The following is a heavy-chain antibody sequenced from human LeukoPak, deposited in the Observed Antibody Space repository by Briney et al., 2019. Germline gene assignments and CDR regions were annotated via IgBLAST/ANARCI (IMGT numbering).Heavy chain of an antibody. D-gene: IGHD4-17*01. Sequence: GGSLRLSCAASGFTFSGSAMHWVRQASGKGLEWVGRTRSKGNSYATAYAASVKGRFTISRDDSKNTLYLQMNSLKTEDTAVYYCTTDTVTFDYWGQGTRVTVSS. CDR2: TRSKGNSYAT. J-gene: IGHJ4*02. V-gene: IGHV3-73*01. CDR3: TTDTVTFDY. CDR1: GFTFSGSA.